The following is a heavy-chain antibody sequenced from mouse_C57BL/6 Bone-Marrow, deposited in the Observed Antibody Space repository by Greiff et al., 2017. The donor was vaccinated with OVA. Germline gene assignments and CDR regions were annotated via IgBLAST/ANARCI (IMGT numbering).Heavy chain of an antibody. D-gene: IGHD2-4*01. Sequence: VQLQQPGAELVKPGASVKMSCKASGYTFTSYWITWVKQRPGQGLEWIGDIYPGSGSTNYNEKFKSKATLTVDTSSSTAYMQLSSLTSEDSAVYYCARRDYDYDGFAYWGQGTLVTVSA. J-gene: IGHJ3*01. CDR3: ARRDYDYDGFAY. CDR1: GYTFTSYW. V-gene: IGHV1-55*01. CDR2: IYPGSGST.